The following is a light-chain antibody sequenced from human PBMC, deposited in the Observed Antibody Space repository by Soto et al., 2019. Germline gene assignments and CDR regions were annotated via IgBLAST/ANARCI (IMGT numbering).Light chain of an antibody. Sequence: EIVLTQSPGTLSLSPGQRATLSCRASQSVSSNFLAWYQQKPGQAPRLLIFDASNRATGIPDRFSGSGSGTDFTLTLSRLEPEDFAVYYCQQYGSSPRTFGQGTQVEIK. V-gene: IGKV3-20*01. J-gene: IGKJ1*01. CDR2: DAS. CDR1: QSVSSNF. CDR3: QQYGSSPRT.